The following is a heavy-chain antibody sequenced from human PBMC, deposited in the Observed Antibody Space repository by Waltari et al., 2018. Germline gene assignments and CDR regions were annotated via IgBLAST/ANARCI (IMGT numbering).Heavy chain of an antibody. CDR3: ATSFRGKFDF. CDR1: GFTFSKSG. CDR2: ITDTGGST. Sequence: EVQLLESGGGLVPPGGSLRLCCGAPGFTFSKSGMTWVRQTPGKGLDWVATITDTGGSTFYADSVKGRFAISRDNSKNTLYLQMSSLRAGDTAVYYCATSFRGKFDFWGQGTLVTVSS. D-gene: IGHD3-16*01. V-gene: IGHV3-23*01. J-gene: IGHJ4*02.